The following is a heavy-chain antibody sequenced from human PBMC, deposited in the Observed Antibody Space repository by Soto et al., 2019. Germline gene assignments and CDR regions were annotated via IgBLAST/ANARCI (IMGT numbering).Heavy chain of an antibody. CDR1: GFTFSSYA. CDR2: ISGSGGRT. J-gene: IGHJ5*02. Sequence: EVQLLESGGGLVQPGGSLRLSCAASGFTFSSYAMSWVRQAPGKGLEWVSAISGSGGRTYYSDSVKGRFTISRDNSKYTLYLQMNSQRAESTAVYYCANEGGDCSGGSCDDWFDPWGQGTLVTVSS. V-gene: IGHV3-23*01. D-gene: IGHD2-15*01. CDR3: ANEGGDCSGGSCDDWFDP.